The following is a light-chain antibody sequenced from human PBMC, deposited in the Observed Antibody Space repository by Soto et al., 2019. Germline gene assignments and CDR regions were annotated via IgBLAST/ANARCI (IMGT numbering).Light chain of an antibody. J-gene: IGKJ1*01. CDR1: QSISSW. CDR2: KAS. Sequence: DIQMTQSPSTLPASVGDRVTITCRASQSISSWLAWYQQKAGKAPKLLIYKASALESGVPSRFSGSGSGTEFTLTISSLEPEDFATYYCQHYNTSPWTFGQGTKVEIK. CDR3: QHYNTSPWT. V-gene: IGKV1-5*03.